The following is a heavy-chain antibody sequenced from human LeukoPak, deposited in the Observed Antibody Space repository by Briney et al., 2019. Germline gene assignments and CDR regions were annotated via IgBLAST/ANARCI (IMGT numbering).Heavy chain of an antibody. CDR2: ISSSGSTI. J-gene: IGHJ4*02. CDR3: ARVPQAARYFDY. CDR1: GFTFSDYY. D-gene: IGHD6-6*01. Sequence: PGGSLRLFCAASGFTFSDYYMSWIRQAPGKGLEWVSYISSSGSTIYYADSVKGRFTISRDNAKNSLYLQMNSLRAEDTAVYYCARVPQAARYFDYWGQGTLVTVSS. V-gene: IGHV3-11*04.